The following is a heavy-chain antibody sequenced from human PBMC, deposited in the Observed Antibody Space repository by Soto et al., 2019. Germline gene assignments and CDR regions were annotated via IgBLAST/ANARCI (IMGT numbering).Heavy chain of an antibody. CDR2: ISRSGDYI. Sequence: GGSLRLSCAASGFTFSSYIMNWVRQAPGRGLEWVSSISRSGDYIYYADSVKGRFTISRDNAKNSLYLQMNSLRAEDTAVYYCARGWVLHYFVEWGQGTLVTV. V-gene: IGHV3-21*01. J-gene: IGHJ4*02. CDR3: ARGWVLHYFVE. D-gene: IGHD3-9*01. CDR1: GFTFSSYI.